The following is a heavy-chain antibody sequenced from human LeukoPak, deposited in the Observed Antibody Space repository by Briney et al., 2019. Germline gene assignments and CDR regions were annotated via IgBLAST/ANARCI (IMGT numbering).Heavy chain of an antibody. Sequence: PGGSLRLSCTVSGFTFSNYAMTWVRQAPGKGLEWVSSIRGSDGGTHYAGSVKGRFTISRDNSKNTMSVQMDDLRAEDTAVYYCTRYNNDHFDYWGQGTLVTVSS. V-gene: IGHV3-23*01. D-gene: IGHD1-14*01. CDR3: TRYNNDHFDY. CDR2: IRGSDGGT. J-gene: IGHJ4*02. CDR1: GFTFSNYA.